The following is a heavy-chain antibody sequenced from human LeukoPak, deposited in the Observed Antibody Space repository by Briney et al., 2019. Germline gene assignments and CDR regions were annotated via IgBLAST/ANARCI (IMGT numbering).Heavy chain of an antibody. D-gene: IGHD2-2*01. CDR1: GFTFSSYA. V-gene: IGHV3-23*01. CDR3: ARDDGVVAGYCSSTSCYPDY. J-gene: IGHJ4*02. Sequence: GGSLRLSCAASGFTFSSYAMSWVRQAPGKGLEWVSAISGSGGSTYYADSVKGRFTISRDNSKNTLYLQMNSLRAEDTTVYYCARDDGVVAGYCSSTSCYPDYWGQGTLVTVSS. CDR2: ISGSGGST.